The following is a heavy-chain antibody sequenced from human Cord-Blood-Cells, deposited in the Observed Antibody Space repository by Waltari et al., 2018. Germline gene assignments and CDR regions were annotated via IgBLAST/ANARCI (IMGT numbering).Heavy chain of an antibody. CDR1: GGTFSSYA. V-gene: IGHV1-69*01. Sequence: QVQLVQSGAEVKKPGSSVTVSCKASGGTFSSYAISWVRQAPGKGLEWMGGINPNFGTANYAQKFQGRVTITADESTSTAYMELSSLRSEDTAVYYCASGYCTNGVCYDAFDIWGQGTMVTVSS. D-gene: IGHD2-8*01. CDR2: INPNFGTA. CDR3: ASGYCTNGVCYDAFDI. J-gene: IGHJ3*02.